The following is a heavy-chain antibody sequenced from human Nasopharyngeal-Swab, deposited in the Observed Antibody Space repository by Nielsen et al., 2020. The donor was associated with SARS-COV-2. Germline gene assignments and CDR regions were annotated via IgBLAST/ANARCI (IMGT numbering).Heavy chain of an antibody. CDR2: ISSSGSTR. CDR1: RFTFSIAW. D-gene: IGHD2-2*01. J-gene: IGHJ4*02. V-gene: IGHV3-48*04. CDR3: ARDYCSSTSCYDY. Sequence: GESLKISCAASRFTFSIAWMNWVRQAPGKGLEWVSYISSSGSTRYYADSVKGRFTISRDNAKNSLYLQMNSLRAEDTAVYYCARDYCSSTSCYDYWGQGTLVTVSS.